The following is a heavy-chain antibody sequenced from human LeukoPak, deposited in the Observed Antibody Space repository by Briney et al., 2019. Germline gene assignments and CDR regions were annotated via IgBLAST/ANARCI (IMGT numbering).Heavy chain of an antibody. Sequence: GGSLRLSCAASGFNVSNNYMSRVRQAPGKGLEWVAVISYDGTKKYYADSVKGRLTISRDNSKNTLYLQMNSLRPEDTAVYYCAKDGRSYSSGWPPFEYWGQGTLVTVSS. D-gene: IGHD6-19*01. CDR3: AKDGRSYSSGWPPFEY. CDR1: GFNVSNNY. V-gene: IGHV3-30*18. J-gene: IGHJ4*02. CDR2: ISYDGTKK.